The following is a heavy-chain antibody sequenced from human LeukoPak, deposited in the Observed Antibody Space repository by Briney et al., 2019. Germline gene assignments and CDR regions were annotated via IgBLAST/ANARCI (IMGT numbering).Heavy chain of an antibody. Sequence: GGSLRLSCAASGFTFSDYYMSWIRQAPGKGLEWVSYISSSGSTIYYADSVKGRFTISRDNAKNSLYLQMNSLRAEDTAVYYCAKDLDSSGPNWFDPWGQGTLVTVSS. V-gene: IGHV3-11*01. CDR2: ISSSGSTI. CDR1: GFTFSDYY. D-gene: IGHD6-19*01. J-gene: IGHJ5*02. CDR3: AKDLDSSGPNWFDP.